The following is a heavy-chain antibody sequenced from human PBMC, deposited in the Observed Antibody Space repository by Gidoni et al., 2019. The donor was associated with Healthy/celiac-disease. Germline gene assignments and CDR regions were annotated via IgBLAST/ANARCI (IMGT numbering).Heavy chain of an antibody. CDR1: GGTFSSYA. J-gene: IGHJ4*02. Sequence: QVQLVQSGAEVKKPGSSVKVSCKASGGTFSSYAISWVRQAPGQGLEWMGRIIHILGIANYAQKFQGRVTITADKSTSTAYMELSSLRSEDTAVYYCASPNTAMATYYFDYWGQGTLVTVSS. CDR3: ASPNTAMATYYFDY. V-gene: IGHV1-69*04. CDR2: IIHILGIA. D-gene: IGHD5-18*01.